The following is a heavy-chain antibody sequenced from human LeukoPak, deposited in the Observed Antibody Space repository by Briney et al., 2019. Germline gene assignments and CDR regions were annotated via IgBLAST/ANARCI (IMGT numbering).Heavy chain of an antibody. J-gene: IGHJ5*02. CDR3: ARLLGDYDFWSGYSPTNNWFDP. CDR1: GGSFSGYY. CDR2: INHSGST. Sequence: SETLSLTCAVYGGSFSGYYWSWIRQPPGKGLEWIGEINHSGSTNYNPSLKSRVTISVDTSKNQFSLKLSSVTAADTAVYYCARLLGDYDFWSGYSPTNNWFDPWGQGTLVTVSS. V-gene: IGHV4-34*01. D-gene: IGHD3-3*01.